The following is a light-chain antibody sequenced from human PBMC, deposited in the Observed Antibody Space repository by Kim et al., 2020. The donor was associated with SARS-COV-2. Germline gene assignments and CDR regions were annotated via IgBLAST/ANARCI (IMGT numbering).Light chain of an antibody. CDR3: QQYDNLIT. V-gene: IGKV1-33*01. CDR2: DAS. Sequence: SASVGDRVTITCQASQDISNYLNWYQQKPGKAPKLLIYDASNLETGFPSRFSGSGSGTDFTFTISSLQPEDIATYYCQQYDNLITFGQGTRLEIK. J-gene: IGKJ5*01. CDR1: QDISNY.